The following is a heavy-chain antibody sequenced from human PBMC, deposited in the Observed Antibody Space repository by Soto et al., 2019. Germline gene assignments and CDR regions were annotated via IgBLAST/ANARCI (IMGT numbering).Heavy chain of an antibody. J-gene: IGHJ4*02. CDR2: IYTSGST. V-gene: IGHV4-4*07. D-gene: IGHD3-22*01. CDR3: ARSPRPYYYDSSGYCYLDVESWYFDY. Sequence: SLTCTVSGGSISSYYWSWIRQPAGKGLEWIGRIYTSGSTNYNPSLKSRVTMSVDTSKNQFSLKLSSVTAADTAVYYCARSPRPYYYDSSGYCYLDVESWYFDYWGQGTLVTVSS. CDR1: GGSISSYY.